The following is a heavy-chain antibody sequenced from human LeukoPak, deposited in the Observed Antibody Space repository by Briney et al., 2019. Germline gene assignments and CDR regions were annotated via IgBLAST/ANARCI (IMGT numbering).Heavy chain of an antibody. J-gene: IGHJ6*02. Sequence: SETLSLTCTVSGGSISSYYWSWIRQPAGKGLEWIGRIYTSGSTNYNPSLKSRVTMSVDTSKNQFSLKLSSVTAADTAVYYCARDHIVAAAGNSDQYYYYYFGMDVWGQGTTVTVSS. CDR2: IYTSGST. CDR3: ARDHIVAAAGNSDQYYYYYFGMDV. V-gene: IGHV4-4*07. CDR1: GGSISSYY. D-gene: IGHD6-13*01.